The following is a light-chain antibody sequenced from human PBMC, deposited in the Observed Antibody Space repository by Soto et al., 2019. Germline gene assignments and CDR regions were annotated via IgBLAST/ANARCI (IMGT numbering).Light chain of an antibody. CDR3: QQYNSYPIT. CDR1: QSISSW. CDR2: DAS. Sequence: DIKMTQSPSTLSAKIGDRVTITCRASQSISSWLAWYQQKPGKAPKLLIYDASSLESGVPSRFSGSGSGTEFTLTISSLQPDDFATYYCQQYNSYPITFGQGTRLE. V-gene: IGKV1-5*01. J-gene: IGKJ5*01.